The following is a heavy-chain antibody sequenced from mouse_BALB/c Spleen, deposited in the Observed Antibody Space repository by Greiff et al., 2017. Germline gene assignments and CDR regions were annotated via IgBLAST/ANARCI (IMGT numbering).Heavy chain of an antibody. CDR2: IDPANGNT. CDR1: GFNIKDTY. CDR3: ARIWSYYFDY. Sequence: VQLKESGAELVKPGASVKLSCTASGFNIKDTYMHWVKQRPEQGLEWIGRIDPANGNTKYDPKFQGKATITADTSSNTAYLQLSSLTSEDTAVYYCARIWSYYFDYWGQGTTRTVSS. J-gene: IGHJ2*01. D-gene: IGHD1-1*02. V-gene: IGHV14-3*02.